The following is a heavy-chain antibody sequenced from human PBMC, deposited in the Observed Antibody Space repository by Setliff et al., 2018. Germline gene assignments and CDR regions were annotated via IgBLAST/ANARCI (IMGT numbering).Heavy chain of an antibody. CDR2: VFYNGAA. CDR1: GDSICDAS. V-gene: IGHV4-59*01. CDR3: ARGGTYRYFDY. J-gene: IGHJ4*02. Sequence: SETLSLTCTVSGDSICDASIMAWIRQPPGKGLEFIGYVFYNGAAKYDPSLKSRVTMSVDTSKTQFSLKLNSMTTADTAVYYCARGGTYRYFDYWGQGALVTVSS.